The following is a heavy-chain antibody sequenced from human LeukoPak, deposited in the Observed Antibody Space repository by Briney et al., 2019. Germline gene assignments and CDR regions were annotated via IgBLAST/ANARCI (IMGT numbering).Heavy chain of an antibody. V-gene: IGHV1-24*01. CDR1: GYTLTELS. Sequence: ASVKVSCKVSGYTLTELSMHWVRQAPGKGLEWMGGFDPEDGETIHAQKFQGRVTMTEDTSTDTAYMELSSLRSEDTAVYYCATGVAGGNWFDPWGQGTLVTVSS. J-gene: IGHJ5*02. CDR2: FDPEDGET. CDR3: ATGVAGGNWFDP. D-gene: IGHD6-19*01.